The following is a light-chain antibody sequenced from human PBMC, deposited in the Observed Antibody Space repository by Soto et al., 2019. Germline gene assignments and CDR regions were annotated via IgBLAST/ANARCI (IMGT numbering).Light chain of an antibody. CDR3: QQRSNWPRT. Sequence: EIVLTQSPATLSLSPVERATLSCRASQSVNTYLVWYQQKPGQAPRLLIYDASNRATGIPARFSGSGSGTDFTLTISSLGPEDFAVYYCQQRSNWPRTFGQGTKVEIK. CDR1: QSVNTY. J-gene: IGKJ1*01. V-gene: IGKV3-11*01. CDR2: DAS.